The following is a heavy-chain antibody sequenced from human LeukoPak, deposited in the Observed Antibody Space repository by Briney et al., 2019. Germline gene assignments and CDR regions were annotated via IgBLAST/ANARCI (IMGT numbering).Heavy chain of an antibody. CDR3: AKEGLDIVVMETFDY. CDR1: GFTFSSDA. V-gene: IGHV3-23*01. D-gene: IGHD2-8*01. CDR2: ISGSGGST. J-gene: IGHJ4*02. Sequence: PGGSLRLSCAASGFTFSSDAMGWVGQAPGKGREGVSAISGSGGSTYYADSVKGRFTISRDNSKTTPYLQMNSLRAEDTAVYYCAKEGLDIVVMETFDYWGQGTLVTVSS.